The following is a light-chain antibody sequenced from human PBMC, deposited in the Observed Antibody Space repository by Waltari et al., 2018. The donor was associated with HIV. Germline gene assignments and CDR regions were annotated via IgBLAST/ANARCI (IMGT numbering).Light chain of an antibody. V-gene: IGLV2-14*01. CDR3: SAYTMSGSLV. CDR1: GSDIGLYDL. Sequence: QSALTQPASLSGSPGQSITITCSGTGSDIGLYDLVSWYRQEPGKAPRLRIYGVSNRPSAISRRFSGSKARTTASLTISALQADDEGDYYCSAYTMSGSLVFGGGTKLTVL. CDR2: GVS. J-gene: IGLJ2*01.